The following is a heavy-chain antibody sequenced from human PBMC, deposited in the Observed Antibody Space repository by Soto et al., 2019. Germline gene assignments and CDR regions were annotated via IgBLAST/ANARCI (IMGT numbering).Heavy chain of an antibody. CDR2: ISGSGGST. J-gene: IGHJ4*02. CDR3: AKDQGLTIFGVVILDY. CDR1: GFTFSSYA. D-gene: IGHD3-3*01. Sequence: PGGSLRLSCASSGFTFSSYAMSWVRQAPGKGLEWVSAISGSGGSTYYADSVKGRFTISRDNSKNTLYLQMNSLRAEDTAVYYCAKDQGLTIFGVVILDYWGQGPLVTVSS. V-gene: IGHV3-23*01.